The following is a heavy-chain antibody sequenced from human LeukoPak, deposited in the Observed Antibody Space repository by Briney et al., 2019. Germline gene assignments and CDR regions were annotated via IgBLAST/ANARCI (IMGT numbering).Heavy chain of an antibody. CDR2: FSGRGSII. J-gene: IGHJ4*02. D-gene: IGHD3-22*01. CDR3: AREENYYDVSGHSHCYFDY. V-gene: IGHV3-48*03. Sequence: GGSLRLSCAASGFSFSSYEMNWVRQAPRKGVGWVSYFSGRGSIIYYVDSVKGRFTISRDKAKNSLYLQVNSLRAEDMAVYYCAREENYYDVSGHSHCYFDYWGQGTLVTVSS. CDR1: GFSFSSYE.